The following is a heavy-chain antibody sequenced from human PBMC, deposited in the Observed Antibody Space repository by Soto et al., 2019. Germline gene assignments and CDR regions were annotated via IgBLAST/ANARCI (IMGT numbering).Heavy chain of an antibody. CDR3: ASRFGELKKFDY. D-gene: IGHD3-10*01. CDR2: INHSGST. J-gene: IGHJ4*02. V-gene: IGHV4-34*01. CDR1: GGSFSGYY. Sequence: QVQLQQWGAGLLKPSETLSLTCAGYGGSFSGYYWSWIRQPPGKGLEWIGEINHSGSTNYNPSPKSRVTRSVDTSKNQFSLKLSSVTAADTAVYYCASRFGELKKFDYWGQGTLVPVSS.